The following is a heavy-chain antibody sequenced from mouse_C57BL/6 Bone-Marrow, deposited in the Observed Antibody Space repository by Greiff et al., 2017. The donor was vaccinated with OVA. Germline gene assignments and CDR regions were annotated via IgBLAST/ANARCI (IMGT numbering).Heavy chain of an antibody. CDR2: FDPSDSYT. CDR1: GYTFTSYW. D-gene: IGHD2-1*01. Sequence: VQLQQPGAELVKPGASVKLSCKASGYTFTSYWMQWVKQRPGQGLEWIGEFDPSDSYTNYNQKFKGKATLTVDTSSSTAYMQLSSLTSEDSAVYYCARYHYGNWYFDVWGTGTTVTVSS. CDR3: ARYHYGNWYFDV. V-gene: IGHV1-50*01. J-gene: IGHJ1*03.